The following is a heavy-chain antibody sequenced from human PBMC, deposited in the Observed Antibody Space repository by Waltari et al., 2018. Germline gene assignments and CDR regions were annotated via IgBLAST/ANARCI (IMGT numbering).Heavy chain of an antibody. Sequence: EVQLVESGGGLIQSGGSRRLSCVASGLTVSTNYMNWVRQAPGKGLEWVAIIYRGDTTYYTDSVRGRFTISRDNSKNSLSLQMNRLRAEDTAMYYCARGWGNYYYYMDVWGRWITVTVSS. V-gene: IGHV3-53*01. J-gene: IGHJ6*03. CDR1: GLTVSTNY. CDR3: ARGWGNYYYYMDV. CDR2: IYRGDTT. D-gene: IGHD3-16*01.